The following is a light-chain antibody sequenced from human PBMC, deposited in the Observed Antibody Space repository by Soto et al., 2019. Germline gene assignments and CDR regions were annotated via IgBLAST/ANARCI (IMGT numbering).Light chain of an antibody. CDR2: GAS. Sequence: ETVLTPSQVTLSFSPGERAALSCRASQRLSSSSLAWYQQKPGHGPRLLIYGASRRATGIPDRFSATESGTDFTLTISSLEPEDFAVYFCQQYDSTPWTFGQGTKVDIK. J-gene: IGKJ1*01. CDR3: QQYDSTPWT. V-gene: IGKV3-20*01. CDR1: QRLSSSS.